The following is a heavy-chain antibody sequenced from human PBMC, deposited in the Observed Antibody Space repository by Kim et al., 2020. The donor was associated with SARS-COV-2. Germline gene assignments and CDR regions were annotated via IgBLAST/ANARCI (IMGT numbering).Heavy chain of an antibody. Sequence: SETLSLTCTVSGASISSGGYFWSWIRQDPGKGLEWIGHIHYTGSSYYDPSLESRISMSVDTSKNQFSLKLNSVSAADTAVYYCARVEVISSYYFDYWGQGTLVTVSS. CDR1: GASISSGGYF. CDR3: ARVEVISSYYFDY. J-gene: IGHJ4*02. D-gene: IGHD3-10*01. V-gene: IGHV4-31*03. CDR2: IHYTGSS.